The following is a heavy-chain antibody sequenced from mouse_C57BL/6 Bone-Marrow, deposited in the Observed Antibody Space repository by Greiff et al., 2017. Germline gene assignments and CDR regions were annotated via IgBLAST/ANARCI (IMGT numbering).Heavy chain of an antibody. V-gene: IGHV1-64*01. CDR1: GYTFTSYW. Sequence: QVQLQQPGAELVKPGASVKLSCKASGYTFTSYWMHWVKQRPGQGLEWIGMIHPNSGSTNYNEKFKIKATLTVDKSSSTAYMQLSSLTSEDSAVYYCARSLTSYYYGSSYYYAMDYWGQGTSVTVSS. J-gene: IGHJ4*01. CDR3: ARSLTSYYYGSSYYYAMDY. CDR2: IHPNSGST. D-gene: IGHD1-1*01.